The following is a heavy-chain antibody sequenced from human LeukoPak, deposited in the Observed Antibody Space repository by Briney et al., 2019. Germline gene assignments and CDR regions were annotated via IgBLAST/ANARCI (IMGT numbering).Heavy chain of an antibody. D-gene: IGHD5-12*01. V-gene: IGHV2-70*11. J-gene: IGHJ4*02. CDR3: ARMATGGYASDY. CDR1: GFSLSTRGMC. CDR2: IDWDDDK. Sequence: SGPTLVNPTQTLTLTCTFSGFSLSTRGMCVSWIRQPPGKALEWLARIDWDDDKYSSTSLKTRLTISKDTSKNQVVLTMTNMDPVDTATYYCARMATGGYASDYWGQGTLVTVSS.